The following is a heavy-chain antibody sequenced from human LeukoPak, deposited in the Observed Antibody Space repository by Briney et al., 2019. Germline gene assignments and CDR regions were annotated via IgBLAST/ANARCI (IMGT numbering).Heavy chain of an antibody. CDR2: ISGSGGST. V-gene: IGHV3-23*01. CDR3: AKDSLGIYGDYVSDY. CDR1: GFTFSSYA. J-gene: IGHJ4*02. D-gene: IGHD4-17*01. Sequence: GGSLRLSCAASGFTFSSYAMSWVRQAPGKGLEWVSAISGSGGSTYYADSVKGRSTISRDNSKNTLYLQMNSLRAEDTAVYYCAKDSLGIYGDYVSDYWGQGTLVTVSS.